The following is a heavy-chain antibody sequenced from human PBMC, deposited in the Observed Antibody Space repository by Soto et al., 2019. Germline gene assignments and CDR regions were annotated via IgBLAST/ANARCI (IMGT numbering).Heavy chain of an antibody. J-gene: IGHJ5*02. CDR3: ARDPRSGSYXGWFDP. V-gene: IGHV4-59*01. CDR1: GGSISRYY. CDR2: IYYSGST. D-gene: IGHD3-10*01. Sequence: SETLSLTCTVSGGSISRYYWNWIRQPPGKGLEWIGYIYYSGSTNYNPSLKSRVTISVDTSKNQFSLKLSSVTAADTAVYYCARDPRSGSYXGWFDPWGQGTLVTVS.